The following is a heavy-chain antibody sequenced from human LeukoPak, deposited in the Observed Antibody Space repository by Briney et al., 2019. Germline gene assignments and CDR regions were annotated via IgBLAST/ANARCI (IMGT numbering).Heavy chain of an antibody. D-gene: IGHD1-26*01. CDR1: GVSISSISYY. CDR3: ARQGVMGATGFDY. CDR2: IYSSGST. J-gene: IGHJ4*02. V-gene: IGHV4-39*01. Sequence: PSETLSLTCSGSGVSISSISYYWGWIRQPPGKGLEWIGNIYSSGSTYNNPSLKSRVIISVDTSKNHFSLKLTSVTAADTAVYYCARQGVMGATGFDYWGQGTLVTVSS.